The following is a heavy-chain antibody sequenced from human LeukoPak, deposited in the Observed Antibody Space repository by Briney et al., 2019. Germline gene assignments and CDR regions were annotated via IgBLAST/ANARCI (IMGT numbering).Heavy chain of an antibody. CDR1: GFTFSDYY. D-gene: IGHD2-2*01. CDR2: ISYDGSNK. Sequence: GGSLRLSCAASGFTFSDYYMSWIRQAPGKGLEWVAVISYDGSNKYYADSVKGRFTISRDNSKNTLYLQMNSLRAEDTAVYYCARGIVVVPAATDYFDYWGQGTLVTVSS. J-gene: IGHJ4*02. CDR3: ARGIVVVPAATDYFDY. V-gene: IGHV3-30-3*01.